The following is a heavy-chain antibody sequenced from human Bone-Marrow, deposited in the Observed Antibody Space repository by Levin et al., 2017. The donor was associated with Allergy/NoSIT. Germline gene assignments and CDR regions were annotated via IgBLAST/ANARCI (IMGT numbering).Heavy chain of an antibody. CDR3: ATYDPLDY. CDR1: GFTFSSSA. Sequence: GESLKISCAASGFTFSSSAMSWVRQAPGKGLEWVSGISSAGGGPYYAVSVKGRFTISRDNARNTLYLQMNSLRAEDTAVYYGATYDPLDYWGRGTLVTVSS. CDR2: ISSAGGGP. V-gene: IGHV3-23*01. D-gene: IGHD3-16*01. J-gene: IGHJ4*01.